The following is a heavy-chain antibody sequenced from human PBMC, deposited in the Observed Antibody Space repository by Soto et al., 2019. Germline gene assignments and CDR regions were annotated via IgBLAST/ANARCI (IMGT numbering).Heavy chain of an antibody. CDR3: AKGIASSGHYQKGFDY. Sequence: GGSLRLSCGASGFTFSNYAMSWVRQAPGKGLEWVSAISGSGGSTYYADSVKGRFTISRDNSKNTLYLQMNSLRAEDTAVYYCAKGIASSGHYQKGFDYWGQGTLVTVSS. J-gene: IGHJ4*02. CDR2: ISGSGGST. V-gene: IGHV3-23*01. D-gene: IGHD3-22*01. CDR1: GFTFSNYA.